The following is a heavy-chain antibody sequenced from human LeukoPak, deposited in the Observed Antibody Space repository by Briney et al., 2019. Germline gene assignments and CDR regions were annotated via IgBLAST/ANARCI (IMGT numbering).Heavy chain of an antibody. V-gene: IGHV1-2*02. D-gene: IGHD3-10*01. CDR2: INPHSDGT. Sequence: ASVKVSCKASDSTFRSYGFSWVRQAPGQGLEWMGWINPHSDGTNYAQKFQGRVTVTRDTSISTAYMELSRLRSDDTAVYYCARGGITMVRGVTTHIDYWGQGTLVTVSS. CDR1: DSTFRSYG. J-gene: IGHJ4*02. CDR3: ARGGITMVRGVTTHIDY.